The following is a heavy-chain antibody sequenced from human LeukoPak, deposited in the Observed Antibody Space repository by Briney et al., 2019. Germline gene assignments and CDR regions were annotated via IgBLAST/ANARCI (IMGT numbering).Heavy chain of an antibody. CDR2: IRYDGSNK. V-gene: IGHV3-30*02. CDR3: STVGYDAFDI. D-gene: IGHD1-1*01. J-gene: IGHJ3*02. CDR1: GFTFSSYG. Sequence: GGSLRLSCAASGFTFSSYGMHWVRQTPGKGLAWVAFIRYDGSNKYYADSVKGRFTISRDNSKNTLYLQMNSLRAEDTAVYYCSTVGYDAFDIWGQGTMVTVSS.